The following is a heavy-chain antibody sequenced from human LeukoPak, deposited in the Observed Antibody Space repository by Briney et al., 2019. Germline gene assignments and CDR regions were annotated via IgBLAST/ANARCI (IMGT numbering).Heavy chain of an antibody. CDR1: GFTFDDYA. Sequence: GGSLRLSCAASGFTFDDYAMHWVRQAPGKGLEWVSLIRGDGGISYYADSVKGRFTISRDNSKNSLYLQMNSLRTEDTALYYCAKVYYDFWSGYYTPTLYYHGMDVWGQGTTVTVSS. V-gene: IGHV3-43*02. J-gene: IGHJ6*02. CDR2: IRGDGGIS. D-gene: IGHD3-3*01. CDR3: AKVYYDFWSGYYTPTLYYHGMDV.